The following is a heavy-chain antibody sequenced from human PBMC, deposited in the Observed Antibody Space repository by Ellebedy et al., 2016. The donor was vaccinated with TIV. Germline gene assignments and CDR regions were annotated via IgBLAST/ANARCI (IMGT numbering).Heavy chain of an antibody. CDR1: GGSFSGYY. CDR3: ATGSSSFPFGN. V-gene: IGHV4-34*01. Sequence: SETLSLTCAVYGGSFSGYYWSWIRQPPGKGLEWIGEINHSGSTNYNPSLKSRVTISVDTSKNQFSLKLSSVTAADTAVYYRATGSSSFPFGNWGQGTLVTVSS. J-gene: IGHJ4*02. CDR2: INHSGST. D-gene: IGHD6-13*01.